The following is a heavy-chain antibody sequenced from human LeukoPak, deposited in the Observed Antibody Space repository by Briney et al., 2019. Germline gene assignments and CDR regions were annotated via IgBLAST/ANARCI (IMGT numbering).Heavy chain of an antibody. Sequence: GESLKISCKGSGYSFTSYWIGWVRQMPGKGLEWMGIIYPGDSDTRYSPSFQGQVTISADKSISTAYLQWSSLKASDTAMYYCARQKGLRLTPGSAFDIWGQGTMVTVSP. J-gene: IGHJ3*02. CDR2: IYPGDSDT. CDR3: ARQKGLRLTPGSAFDI. D-gene: IGHD4-17*01. V-gene: IGHV5-51*01. CDR1: GYSFTSYW.